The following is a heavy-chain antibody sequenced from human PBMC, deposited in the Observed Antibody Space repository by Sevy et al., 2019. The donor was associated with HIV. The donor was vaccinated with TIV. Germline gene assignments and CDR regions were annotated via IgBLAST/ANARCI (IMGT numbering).Heavy chain of an antibody. CDR1: GFTVSSNY. CDR2: IFSGGST. J-gene: IGHJ6*02. V-gene: IGHV3-53*01. CDR3: ARGMILEGPWCGMDV. D-gene: IGHD3-3*01. Sequence: GGSLRLSCAVSGFTVSSNYMTWVRQAPGKGLEWVSVIFSGGSTYYADSVKGRFTISRDNSRNTLSLQMNSLRAEDTAVYYCARGMILEGPWCGMDVWGQGTTVTVSS.